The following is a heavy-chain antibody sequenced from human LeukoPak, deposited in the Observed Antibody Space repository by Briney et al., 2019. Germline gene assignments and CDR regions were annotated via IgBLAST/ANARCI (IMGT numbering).Heavy chain of an antibody. V-gene: IGHV1-69*05. CDR2: IIPIFGTA. CDR3: ARASYYYDSSGYLNWFDP. D-gene: IGHD3-22*01. J-gene: IGHJ5*02. CDR1: GGTFSSYA. Sequence: SVKVSCKASGGTFSSYAISWVRQAPGQGLEWMGRIIPIFGTANYAQKFQGRVTITTDESTSTAYMELSSLRSEDTAVYHCARASYYYDSSGYLNWFDPWGQGTLVTVSS.